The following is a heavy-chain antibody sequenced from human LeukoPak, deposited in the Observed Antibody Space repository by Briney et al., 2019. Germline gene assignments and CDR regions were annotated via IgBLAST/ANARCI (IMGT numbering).Heavy chain of an antibody. V-gene: IGHV3-21*01. Sequence: PGGSLRLSCAASGFTFSSYSMNWVRQAPGKGLEWVSSISSSSSYIYYADSVKGRFTISRDNAKNSLYLQMNSLRAEDTAVYYCARDLKLPEWLCKHFFDCWGEGTLVTVSS. D-gene: IGHD3-3*01. CDR2: ISSSSSYI. J-gene: IGHJ4*02. CDR1: GFTFSSYS. CDR3: ARDLKLPEWLCKHFFDC.